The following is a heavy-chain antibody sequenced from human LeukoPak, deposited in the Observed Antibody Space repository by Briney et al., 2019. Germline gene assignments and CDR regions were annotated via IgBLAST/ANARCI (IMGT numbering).Heavy chain of an antibody. CDR1: GFAFSSYG. J-gene: IGHJ4*02. Sequence: PGGSLRLSRAASGFAFSSYGMSWVRQAPGKGLEWVSAISGSGGSTYYADSVKGRFTISRDNSKNTLYLQMNSLRAEDTAVYYCAKELRYSSGWFEFDYWGQGTLVTVSS. V-gene: IGHV3-23*01. CDR3: AKELRYSSGWFEFDY. CDR2: ISGSGGST. D-gene: IGHD6-19*01.